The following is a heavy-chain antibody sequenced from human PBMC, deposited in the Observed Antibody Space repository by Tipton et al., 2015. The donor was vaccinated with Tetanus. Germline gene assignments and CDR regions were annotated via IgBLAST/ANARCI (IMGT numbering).Heavy chain of an antibody. CDR3: ARVAVTPRRRYGMDV. D-gene: IGHD4-11*01. V-gene: IGHV4-59*01. CDR2: IYYSGST. J-gene: IGHJ6*02. CDR1: GGSISSYY. Sequence: TLSLTCTVSGGSISSYYWSWIRQPPGKGLEWIGYIYYSGSTNYNPSLKSRVTISVDTSKNQFSLKLSSVTAADTAVYYCARVAVTPRRRYGMDVWGQGTTVTVSS.